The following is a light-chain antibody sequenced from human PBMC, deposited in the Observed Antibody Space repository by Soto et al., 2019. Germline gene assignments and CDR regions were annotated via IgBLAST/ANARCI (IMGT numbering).Light chain of an antibody. J-gene: IGKJ5*01. Sequence: DIQMTQSRSTVSASVGDSVTITCRASQSLNNYLAWYQQKPGKAPKLLIYDASTLERGVPSRFSGTGSGTEFTLTISSLQPDDFATYYCQQYYRSSITFGQGTRLEIK. CDR1: QSLNNY. CDR3: QQYYRSSIT. CDR2: DAS. V-gene: IGKV1-5*01.